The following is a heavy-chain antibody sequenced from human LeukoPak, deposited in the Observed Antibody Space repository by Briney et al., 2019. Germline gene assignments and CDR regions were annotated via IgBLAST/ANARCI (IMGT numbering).Heavy chain of an antibody. Sequence: GASVKVSCKASGYTFTSYGISWVRQAPGQGLEWMGWISAYNGNTNYAQKLQGRVTMTTDTSTSTAYMELRSLRSDDTAVYYCAIPGVRGSYSSLGPYYYYGMDVWGQGTTVTVSS. D-gene: IGHD6-13*01. CDR2: ISAYNGNT. V-gene: IGHV1-18*01. CDR1: GYTFTSYG. J-gene: IGHJ6*02. CDR3: AIPGVRGSYSSLGPYYYYGMDV.